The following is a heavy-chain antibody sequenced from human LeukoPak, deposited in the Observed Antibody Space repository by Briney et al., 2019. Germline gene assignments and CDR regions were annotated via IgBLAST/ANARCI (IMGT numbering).Heavy chain of an antibody. J-gene: IGHJ4*02. CDR2: INHSGGT. V-gene: IGHV4-34*01. CDR1: GGSFSGYY. Sequence: SETLSLTCAVYGGSFSGYYWSWIRQPPGKGLEWIGEINHSGGTNYNPSLKSRVTISVDTSKNQFSLKLSSVTAADTAVYYCARGGGGYCSGGSCYSYYFDYWGQGTLATVSS. CDR3: ARGGGGYCSGGSCYSYYFDY. D-gene: IGHD2-15*01.